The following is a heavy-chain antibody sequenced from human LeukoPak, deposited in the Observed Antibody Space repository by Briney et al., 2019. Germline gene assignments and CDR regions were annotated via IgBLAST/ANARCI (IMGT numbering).Heavy chain of an antibody. CDR3: ASGRDYGDSYYFDY. V-gene: IGHV3-20*04. J-gene: IGHJ4*02. D-gene: IGHD4-17*01. CDR1: GFTFDDYG. Sequence: PGGSLRLSCAASGFTFDDYGMSWVRQAPGKGLEWVSGINWNGGNTGYADSVKGRFTISRDNAKNSLFLQMNSLRAEDTALYYCASGRDYGDSYYFDYWGQGTLVTVSS. CDR2: INWNGGNT.